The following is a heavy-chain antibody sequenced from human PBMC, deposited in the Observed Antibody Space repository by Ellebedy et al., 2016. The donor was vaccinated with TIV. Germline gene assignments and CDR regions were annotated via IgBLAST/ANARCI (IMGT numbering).Heavy chain of an antibody. CDR2: INSGAVNT. V-gene: IGHV3-74*01. CDR3: ARADDYALKT. J-gene: IGHJ4*02. Sequence: GGSLRLSCAASGFTFDDYAMHWVRQAPGKGLVWVSRINSGAVNTNYADSVKGRFTISRDDAKKTVYLQMNSLRAEDTAVYYCARADDYALKTWGQGTLVTVSS. D-gene: IGHD4-17*01. CDR1: GFTFDDYA.